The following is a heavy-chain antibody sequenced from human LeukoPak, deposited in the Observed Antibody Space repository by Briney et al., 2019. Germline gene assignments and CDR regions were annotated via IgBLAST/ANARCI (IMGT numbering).Heavy chain of an antibody. CDR2: ISGSGDKT. V-gene: IGHV3-23*01. J-gene: IGHJ3*02. CDR3: AEDPRGLVRATIDAFDI. CDR1: GITFSNSA. D-gene: IGHD1-26*01. Sequence: GGSLRLSCVPSGITFSNSALSWVRQAPGKGLEWVSGISGSGDKTYYADSVRGRFTISRDTSENMLYLQMNSLRVEDTAVYYCAEDPRGLVRATIDAFDIWGQGTMVAVSS.